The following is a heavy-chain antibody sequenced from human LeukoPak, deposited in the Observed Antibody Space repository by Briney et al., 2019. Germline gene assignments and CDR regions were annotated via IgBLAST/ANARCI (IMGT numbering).Heavy chain of an antibody. J-gene: IGHJ6*04. CDR2: INHSGST. Sequence: SETLSLTCAVYGGSFSGYYWSWIRQPPGKGLEWIGGINHSGSTNYNPSLKSRVTISVDTSKNQFSLKLSSVTAADTAVYYCARGLRGIVVVPAAMGYYYYGMDVWGKGTTVTVSS. CDR3: ARGLRGIVVVPAAMGYYYYGMDV. D-gene: IGHD2-2*01. V-gene: IGHV4-34*01. CDR1: GGSFSGYY.